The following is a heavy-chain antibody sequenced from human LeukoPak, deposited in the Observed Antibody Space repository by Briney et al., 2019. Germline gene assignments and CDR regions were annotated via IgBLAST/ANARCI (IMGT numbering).Heavy chain of an antibody. V-gene: IGHV4-34*01. J-gene: IGHJ4*02. CDR3: TRMTTGHDY. CDR2: INHSGYT. Sequence: SETLSLTCAVSGVSFNDYYWSWVRQSPGKELEWIGEINHSGYTNDSPSLKSRVTISIDTSRKQFSLNLRSVTVADTAVYYCTRMTTGHDYWGQGTLVTVSS. D-gene: IGHD1-14*01. CDR1: GVSFNDYY.